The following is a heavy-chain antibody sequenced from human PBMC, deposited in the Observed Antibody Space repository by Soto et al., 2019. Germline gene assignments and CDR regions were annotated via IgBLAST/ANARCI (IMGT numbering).Heavy chain of an antibody. V-gene: IGHV4-30-4*02. CDR3: ACVPAPFDFYYAMDV. Sequence: PSETLSLTCTVSGDSIGSGNKYWSWIRQAPGKGLEWIGYIFSSGTTYYNPSLKSRLTMSLDTSQNQFSLKLNSMTAADTAVYFCACVPAPFDFYYAMDVWSQGTTVTVSS. J-gene: IGHJ6*02. D-gene: IGHD3-16*01. CDR2: IFSSGTT. CDR1: GDSIGSGNKY.